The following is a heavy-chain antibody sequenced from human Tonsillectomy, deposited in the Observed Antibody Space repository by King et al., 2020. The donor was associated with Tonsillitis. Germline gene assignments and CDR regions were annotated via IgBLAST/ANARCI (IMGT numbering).Heavy chain of an antibody. CDR2: ITYRGST. CDR1: GGAISSAGYY. D-gene: IGHD6-25*01. V-gene: IGHV4-31*03. J-gene: IGHJ6*03. CDR3: ASTAPPSYYNHMDV. Sequence: VQLQESGPGLVKPSQTLSLTCTVSGGAISSAGYYWSWIRQHQGKGLEWIGYITYRGSTSYNSSLKSRFTISLDTSKNQFSLKLSSVTAADTAVYYCASTAPPSYYNHMDVWGNGTTVTVSS.